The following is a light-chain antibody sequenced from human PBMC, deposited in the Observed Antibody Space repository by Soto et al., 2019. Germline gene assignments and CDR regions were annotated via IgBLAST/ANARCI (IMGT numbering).Light chain of an antibody. J-gene: IGLJ2*01. CDR1: SSNIGAGYD. Sequence: QSVLTQPPSVSGAPGQRVTISCTGSSSNIGAGYDVHWYQQLPGTAHKLLIYGNNNRPSGVPDRFSGSKSGTSASLAITGLQAEDGDDYYCQSYDSSLSVVVFGGGTKLTVL. V-gene: IGLV1-40*01. CDR3: QSYDSSLSVVV. CDR2: GNN.